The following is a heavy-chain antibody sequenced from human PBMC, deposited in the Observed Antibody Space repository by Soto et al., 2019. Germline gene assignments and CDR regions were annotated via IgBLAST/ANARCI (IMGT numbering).Heavy chain of an antibody. CDR1: GYTFTGYY. D-gene: IGHD3-9*01. CDR2: INPNSGGT. J-gene: IGHJ6*02. CDR3: ARGYDILTGLSWEANYGMDV. V-gene: IGHV1-2*04. Sequence: VASVKVSCKASGYTFTGYYMHWVRQAHGQGLEWMGWINPNSGGTNYAQKFQGWVTMTRDTSISTAYMELSRLRSDDTAVYYCARGYDILTGLSWEANYGMDVWGQGTTVTVSS.